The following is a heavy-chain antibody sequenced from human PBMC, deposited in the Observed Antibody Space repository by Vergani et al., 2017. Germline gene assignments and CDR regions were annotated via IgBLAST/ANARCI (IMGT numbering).Heavy chain of an antibody. V-gene: IGHV4-39*07. Sequence: QLQLQESGPGLVKPSETLSLTCTVSGGSISSSSYYWGWIRQPPGKGLEWIGSIYYSGSTYYNPSLKSRVTISVDTSKNQFSLTLSSVTAADTAVYYCARGRNNWNDVEDAFDIWGQGTMVTVSS. CDR3: ARGRNNWNDVEDAFDI. J-gene: IGHJ3*02. D-gene: IGHD1-20*01. CDR2: IYYSGST. CDR1: GGSISSSSYY.